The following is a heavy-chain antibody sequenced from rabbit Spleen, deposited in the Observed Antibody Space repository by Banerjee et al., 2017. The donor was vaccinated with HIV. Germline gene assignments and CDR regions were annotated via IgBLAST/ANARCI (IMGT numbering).Heavy chain of an antibody. CDR3: ARDAGSGPYIDGYFSL. CDR2: IYTGNYKT. V-gene: IGHV1S45*01. J-gene: IGHJ4*01. CDR1: GFDFSRGYD. D-gene: IGHD8-1*01. Sequence: QEQLEESGGDLVKPEGSLTLTCTASGFDFSRGYDMCWVRQAPGKGLEWIACIYTGNYKTYYASWAKGRFTISKTSSATVTLQMTSLTVADTATYFCARDAGSGPYIDGYFSLWGQGTLVTVS.